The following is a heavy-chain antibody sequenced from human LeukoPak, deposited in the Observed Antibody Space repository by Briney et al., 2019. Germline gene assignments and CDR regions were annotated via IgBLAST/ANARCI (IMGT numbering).Heavy chain of an antibody. CDR1: GFTFSSYA. CDR2: ISPDGSGT. J-gene: IGHJ4*02. CDR3: AQVGATGY. Sequence: PGGSLRLSCAASGFTFSSYAMSWVRQAPGKGLVWVSRISPDGSGTNYADSVKGRFTISRDNAKNTLYLQMNSLRAEDAAVYYCAQVGATGYWGRGTLVTVSS. D-gene: IGHD1-26*01. V-gene: IGHV3-74*01.